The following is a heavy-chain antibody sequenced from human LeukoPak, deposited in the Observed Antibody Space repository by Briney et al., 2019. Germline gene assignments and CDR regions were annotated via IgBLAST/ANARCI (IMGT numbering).Heavy chain of an antibody. CDR1: ALTFSSYA. CDR3: AKRDTTY. J-gene: IGHJ4*02. CDR2: ISDSGGST. V-gene: IGHV3-23*01. D-gene: IGHD1-26*01. Sequence: GESLRLSCEVSALTFSSYAMSWVRQAPGKGLEWVSAISDSGGSTYYADSVKGRFTISRDNSKNTLYLQMNSLRAEDTAIYYCAKRDTTYWGQGTLVTVSS.